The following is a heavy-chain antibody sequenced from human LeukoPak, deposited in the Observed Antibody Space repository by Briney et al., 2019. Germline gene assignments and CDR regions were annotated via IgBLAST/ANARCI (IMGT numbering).Heavy chain of an antibody. V-gene: IGHV1-2*02. CDR1: GHTFTGYY. CDR2: INPNSGVT. Sequence: APVKASCKASGHTFTGYYMHWLRQALGQRRGCLGGINPNSGVTNYAQKFQGRVTMPRDTSISTAYMELSRLRSDDTAVYSCARVTSHYDFWSGFDYWGQGTLVTVSS. J-gene: IGHJ4*02. CDR3: ARVTSHYDFWSGFDY. D-gene: IGHD3-3*01.